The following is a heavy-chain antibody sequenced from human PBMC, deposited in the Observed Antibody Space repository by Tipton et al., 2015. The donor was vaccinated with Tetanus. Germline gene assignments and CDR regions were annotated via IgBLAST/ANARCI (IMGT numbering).Heavy chain of an antibody. V-gene: IGHV1-46*01. Sequence: QLVQSGAEVKKPGASVKVSCKASGYTFTSYYMHWVRQAPGQGLEWMGIINPSGGSTSYAQKFQGRVTMTRDTSTSTVYMELSSLRSEDTAVYYCAGDEKLEYCSSTSCSLGFDYWGQGTLVTVSS. CDR2: INPSGGST. D-gene: IGHD2-2*01. CDR1: GYTFTSYY. J-gene: IGHJ4*02. CDR3: AGDEKLEYCSSTSCSLGFDY.